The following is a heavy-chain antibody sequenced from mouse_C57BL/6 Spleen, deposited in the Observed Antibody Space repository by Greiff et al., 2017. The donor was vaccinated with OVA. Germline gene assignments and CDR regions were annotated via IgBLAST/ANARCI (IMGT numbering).Heavy chain of an antibody. CDR2: IYPGDGDT. CDR1: GYAFSSSW. V-gene: IGHV1-82*01. Sequence: QVQLQQSGPELVKPGASVKISCKASGYAFSSSWMNWVKQRPGKGLEWIGRIYPGDGDTNYNGKFKGKATLTADKSSSTAYMQLSSLTSEDSAVYFCARRSYGSSSFDYWGQGTTLTVSS. CDR3: ARRSYGSSSFDY. D-gene: IGHD1-1*01. J-gene: IGHJ2*01.